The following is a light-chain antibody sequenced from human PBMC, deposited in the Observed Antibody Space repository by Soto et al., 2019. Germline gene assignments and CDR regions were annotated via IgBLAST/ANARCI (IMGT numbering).Light chain of an antibody. Sequence: DIQITQSRSSLSAXFGYIFXXXXQASQDISYSLNWYQQKPGKAPKLLIYDASNLETGVPSRFSGGGFGTDFTFTIASLQPEDVATYFCQQHDNLPLTFGGGTKVDI. CDR3: QQHDNLPLT. V-gene: IGKV1-33*01. J-gene: IGKJ4*01. CDR1: QDISYS. CDR2: DAS.